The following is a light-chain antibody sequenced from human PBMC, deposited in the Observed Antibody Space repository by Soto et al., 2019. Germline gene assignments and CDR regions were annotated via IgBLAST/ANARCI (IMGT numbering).Light chain of an antibody. V-gene: IGKV1-39*01. J-gene: IGKJ5*01. CDR3: QQTRSGIT. Sequence: DIQLTQSLPSLSATVGDRVTITCRASQTIDSYLNWFQQKPGMAPKLLIYAASKLQSGVPSRVRGSGSGTDFTLTIDTLQPDDFASYYCQQTRSGITFGQGTRLEIK. CDR1: QTIDSY. CDR2: AAS.